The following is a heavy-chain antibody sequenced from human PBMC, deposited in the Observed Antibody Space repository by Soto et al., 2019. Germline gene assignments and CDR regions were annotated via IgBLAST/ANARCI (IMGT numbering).Heavy chain of an antibody. D-gene: IGHD3-10*01. CDR2: IYHSGST. CDR1: GGSISSGGYS. J-gene: IGHJ5*02. V-gene: IGHV4-30-2*01. Sequence: SETLSLTCALSGGSISSGGYSWSWIRQPPGKGLEWIGYIYHSGSTYYNPSLKSRVTISVDRSKNQFSLKLSSVTAADTAVYYCARDGSGSYSNWFDPWGQGTLVTVSS. CDR3: ARDGSGSYSNWFDP.